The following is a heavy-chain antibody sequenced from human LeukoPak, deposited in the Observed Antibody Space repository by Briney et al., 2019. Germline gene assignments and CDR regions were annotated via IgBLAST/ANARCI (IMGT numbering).Heavy chain of an antibody. CDR3: ARIMVRGVINPRYYFDY. CDR2: IYYSGST. CDR1: GGSISSYY. V-gene: IGHV4-59*08. Sequence: SETLSLTCTVSGGSISSYYWSWIRQPPGKGLEWIGYIYYSGSTNYNPSLKSRVTISVDTSKNQFSLKLSSVTAADTAVYYCARIMVRGVINPRYYFDYWGQGTLVTVSS. J-gene: IGHJ4*02. D-gene: IGHD3-10*01.